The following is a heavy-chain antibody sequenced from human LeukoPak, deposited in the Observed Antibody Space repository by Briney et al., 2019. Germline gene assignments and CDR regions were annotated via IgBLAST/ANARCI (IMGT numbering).Heavy chain of an antibody. Sequence: SETLSLTCTVSGGSISSSSYYWGWIRQPPGKGLEWIGSIYYSGSTYYNPSLKSRVTISVDTSKNQFSLKLSSVTVADTAVYYCARYCSGGSCSPAGNWFDPWGQGTLVTVSS. CDR3: ARYCSGGSCSPAGNWFDP. J-gene: IGHJ5*02. CDR1: GGSISSSSYY. CDR2: IYYSGST. V-gene: IGHV4-39*01. D-gene: IGHD2-15*01.